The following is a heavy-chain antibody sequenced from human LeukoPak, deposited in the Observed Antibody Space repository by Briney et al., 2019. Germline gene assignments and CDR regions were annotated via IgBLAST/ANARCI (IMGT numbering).Heavy chain of an antibody. CDR2: INPNSGGT. CDR3: ARSSSGWSLYYFDY. D-gene: IGHD6-19*01. J-gene: IGHJ4*02. V-gene: IGHV1-2*06. CDR1: GYTFTGYY. Sequence: ASVKVSCKASGYTFTGYYMHWVRQAPGQGLEWMGRINPNSGGTNYAQKFQGRVTMTRDTSISTAYMELSRLRSDDTAVYYYARSSSGWSLYYFDYWGQGTLVTVSS.